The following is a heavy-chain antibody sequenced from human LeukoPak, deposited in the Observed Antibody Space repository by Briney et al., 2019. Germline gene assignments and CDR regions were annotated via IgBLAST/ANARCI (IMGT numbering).Heavy chain of an antibody. CDR1: GGSFSGYY. CDR2: INHSGST. Sequence: SETLSLTCAVYGGSFSGYYWSWIRQPPGKGLEWIGEINHSGSTNYNPSLKSRVTISVDTSKNQFSLKLSSVTAADTAVYYCARAPMVRGRTVFHYWGQGTLVTVSS. D-gene: IGHD3-10*01. V-gene: IGHV4-34*01. CDR3: ARAPMVRGRTVFHY. J-gene: IGHJ4*02.